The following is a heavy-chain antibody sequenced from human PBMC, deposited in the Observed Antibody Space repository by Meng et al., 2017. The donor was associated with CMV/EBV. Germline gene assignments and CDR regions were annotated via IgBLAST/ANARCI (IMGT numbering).Heavy chain of an antibody. CDR1: GFTFSNAW. Sequence: SLKLSCEASGFTFSNAWMRCVRQAPGKGLEWVGRIKSKTDGGTTDYAAPVKGRLTISRDDSKNTLYLQMNSLKTEDTAVYYCTTRYCSSTSCGGMDVWGQGTTVTVSS. D-gene: IGHD2-2*01. V-gene: IGHV3-15*01. J-gene: IGHJ6*02. CDR2: IKSKTDGGTT. CDR3: TTRYCSSTSCGGMDV.